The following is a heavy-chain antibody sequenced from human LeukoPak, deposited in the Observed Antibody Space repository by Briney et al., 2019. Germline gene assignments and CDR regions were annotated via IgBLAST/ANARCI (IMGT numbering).Heavy chain of an antibody. V-gene: IGHV3-21*01. CDR2: ISSSSSYI. CDR1: GFTFSSFS. CDR3: AIIQAPDYGDYVGIDY. D-gene: IGHD4-17*01. J-gene: IGHJ4*02. Sequence: GGSLRLSCAASGFTFSSFSMYWVRQAPGKGLEWVSSISSSSSYIYYEDSVKGRFTISRDNAKNSLYMQMNSLRAEDTAVYYCAIIQAPDYGDYVGIDYWSEGTLVTVSS.